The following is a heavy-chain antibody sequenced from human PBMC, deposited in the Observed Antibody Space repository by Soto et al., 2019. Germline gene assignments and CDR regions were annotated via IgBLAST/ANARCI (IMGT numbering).Heavy chain of an antibody. CDR3: ARSRRVFWSGYLGY. Sequence: QVQLVQSGAEAKKPGGSVKVACKASGNTFTSYDINWVRQATGQGLEWMGWMNPNSGNTGYAQKFQGRVTMTRNTSISTAYMELSSLRSEDTAVYYCARSRRVFWSGYLGYWGQGTLVTVSS. CDR2: MNPNSGNT. D-gene: IGHD3-3*01. V-gene: IGHV1-8*01. CDR1: GNTFTSYD. J-gene: IGHJ4*02.